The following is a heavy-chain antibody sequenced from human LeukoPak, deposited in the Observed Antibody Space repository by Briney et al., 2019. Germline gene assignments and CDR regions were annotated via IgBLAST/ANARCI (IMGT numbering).Heavy chain of an antibody. J-gene: IGHJ4*02. Sequence: SSVKVSCRASGGTFSSYGISWVRQAPGQGLEWMGRIVPILGITNDAQKFQGRVTITADKSTSTAYMELSSLTSEDTAFYYCARDRRVTPTNFYDTSSYYFDDWGQGTLIIVSS. CDR3: ARDRRVTPTNFYDTSSYYFDD. V-gene: IGHV1-69*04. CDR2: IVPILGIT. CDR1: GGTFSSYG. D-gene: IGHD3-22*01.